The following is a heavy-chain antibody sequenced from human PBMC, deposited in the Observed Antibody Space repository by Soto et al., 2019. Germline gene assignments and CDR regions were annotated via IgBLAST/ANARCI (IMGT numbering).Heavy chain of an antibody. CDR3: TRNAY. CDR2: IEDGGSER. Sequence: EVHLVEAGGGLVQPGESLRLSWATSGFTLSDNWMSWVRQAPGKGLEWVANIEDGGSERWYADSVKGRFTIFRDTAKNSLYLQMTGLRAEDTAMYYCTRNAYWGQGTLVTVSS. CDR1: GFTLSDNW. J-gene: IGHJ4*02. V-gene: IGHV3-7*01.